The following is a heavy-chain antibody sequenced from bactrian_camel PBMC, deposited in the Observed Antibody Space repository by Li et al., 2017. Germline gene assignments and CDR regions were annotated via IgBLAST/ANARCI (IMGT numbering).Heavy chain of an antibody. J-gene: IGHJ4*01. D-gene: IGHD6*01. V-gene: IGHV3S25*01. Sequence: VESGGGSVQAGGSLRLSCTASSRYVYSSYCLGWFRQAPGKEREGVAVLVLSDGSKTYYANSVKGRFTISQDSAKNTVNLQMNSLKPEDSAMYYCAIGRCGSWWSGSDNVWGQGTQVTVS. CDR3: AIGRCGSWWSGSDNV. CDR2: LVLSDGSKT. CDR1: RYVYSSYC.